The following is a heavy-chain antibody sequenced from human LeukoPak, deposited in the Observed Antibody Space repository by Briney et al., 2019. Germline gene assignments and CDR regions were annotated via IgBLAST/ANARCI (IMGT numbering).Heavy chain of an antibody. CDR1: GGSISSGGYY. V-gene: IGHV4-31*03. D-gene: IGHD2-15*01. CDR3: ARAQGRCSGGSCYSGGYYYYGMDV. CDR2: IYYSGST. Sequence: SETLSLTCTVSGGSISSGGYYWSWIRQHPGKGLEWIGYIYYSGSTNYNPSLKSRVTISVDTSKNQFSLKLSSVTAADTAVYYCARAQGRCSGGSCYSGGYYYYGMDVWGQGTTVTVSS. J-gene: IGHJ6*02.